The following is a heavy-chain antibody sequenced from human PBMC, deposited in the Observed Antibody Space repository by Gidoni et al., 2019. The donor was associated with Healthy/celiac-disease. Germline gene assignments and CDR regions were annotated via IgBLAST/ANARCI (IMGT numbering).Heavy chain of an antibody. CDR3: ARVQVGRNYGSGTAAFDI. CDR2: ISAYNGNT. Sequence: QVQLVQSGAEVKKPGASVKVSCQASGYTFTSYGISWVRQAPGQGLEWMGWISAYNGNTNYAQKLQGRVTMTTDTSTSTAYMELRSLRSDDTAVYYCARVQVGRNYGSGTAAFDIWGQGTMVTVSS. V-gene: IGHV1-18*01. CDR1: GYTFTSYG. D-gene: IGHD3-10*01. J-gene: IGHJ3*02.